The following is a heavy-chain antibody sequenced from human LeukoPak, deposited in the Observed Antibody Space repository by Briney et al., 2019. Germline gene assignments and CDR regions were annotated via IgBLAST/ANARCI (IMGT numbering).Heavy chain of an antibody. J-gene: IGHJ5*02. CDR1: GDSFATYG. CDR2: ITPYNGKT. V-gene: IGHV1-18*01. Sequence: ASVKVSCKASGDSFATYGLSWVRQAPGQGLEWMGWITPYNGKTDYARKFQDRVTMTTDISTTTAYMELTSLTSDDTAVYFCARHPRTIWSTISDNWFDPWGQGTLSPSPQ. D-gene: IGHD2-8*01. CDR3: ARHPRTIWSTISDNWFDP.